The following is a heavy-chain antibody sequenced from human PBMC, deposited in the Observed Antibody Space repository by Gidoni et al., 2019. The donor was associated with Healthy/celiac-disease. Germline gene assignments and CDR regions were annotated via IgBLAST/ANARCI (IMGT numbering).Heavy chain of an antibody. CDR3: ARLYDYVWGSYRYTLGTNWFDP. D-gene: IGHD3-16*02. CDR2: INHSGST. CDR1: GGSFSGYY. J-gene: IGHJ5*02. V-gene: IGHV4-34*01. Sequence: QVQLQQWGAGLLKPSETLSLTCAVYGGSFSGYYWSWIRQPPGKGLEGIGEINHSGSTNYNPSLKSRVTISVDTSKNQFSLKLSSVTAADTAVYYCARLYDYVWGSYRYTLGTNWFDPWGQGTLVTVSS.